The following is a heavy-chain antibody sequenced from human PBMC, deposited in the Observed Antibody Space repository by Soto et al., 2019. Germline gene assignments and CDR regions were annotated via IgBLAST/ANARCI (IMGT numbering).Heavy chain of an antibody. J-gene: IGHJ4*02. CDR2: ISAYNGNT. CDR3: ASSLLVGYGLEGESD. Sequence: QVQLVQSGAEVKKPGASVKVSCKASGYTFTSYGISWVRQAPGQGLEWMGWISAYNGNTNYAQKLQGRVTMTTDTPTSKAYMELRSLRSDDTAVYYWASSLLVGYGLEGESDWGQGTLVTVSS. CDR1: GYTFTSYG. D-gene: IGHD5-18*01. V-gene: IGHV1-18*01.